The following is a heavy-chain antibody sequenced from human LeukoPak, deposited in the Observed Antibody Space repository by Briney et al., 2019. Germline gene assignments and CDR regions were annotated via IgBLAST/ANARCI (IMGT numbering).Heavy chain of an antibody. J-gene: IGHJ4*02. Sequence: SETLSLTCTVSGGSISSYYWSWIRQPPGKGLEWLGYICYSGSTNYNPSLKSRVTISVDTSKNQFSLKLSSVTAADTAVYYCARAAWYYDSSGYYFSGPVDYWGQGTLVTVSS. V-gene: IGHV4-59*12. CDR2: ICYSGST. D-gene: IGHD3-22*01. CDR3: ARAAWYYDSSGYYFSGPVDY. CDR1: GGSISSYY.